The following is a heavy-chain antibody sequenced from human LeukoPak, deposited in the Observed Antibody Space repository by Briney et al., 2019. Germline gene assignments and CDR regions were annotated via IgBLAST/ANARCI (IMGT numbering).Heavy chain of an antibody. D-gene: IGHD3-9*01. CDR2: IYYSRST. Sequence: SETLSLTCTVSGYSISSGYYRGWIRQPPGKGLEWIGSIYYSRSTYYNPSLKSRVTISVDTSKNQFSLKLSSVTATDTAVYYCARGPTGYEGYWGQGTLVTVSS. CDR3: ARGPTGYEGY. V-gene: IGHV4-38-2*02. CDR1: GYSISSGYY. J-gene: IGHJ4*02.